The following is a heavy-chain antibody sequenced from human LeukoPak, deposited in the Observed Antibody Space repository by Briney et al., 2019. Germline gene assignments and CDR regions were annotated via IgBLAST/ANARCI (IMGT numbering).Heavy chain of an antibody. Sequence: ASVKVSCKASGYTFTGYYMHWVRQAPGQGLEWMGWINPNSGGTNYAQKFQGRVTMTRDTSISTAYMELSSLRSEDTAVYYCARSEGHYDILTGRYYYYYGMDVWGQGTTVTVSS. CDR3: ARSEGHYDILTGRYYYYYGMDV. CDR2: INPNSGGT. V-gene: IGHV1-2*02. D-gene: IGHD3-9*01. J-gene: IGHJ6*02. CDR1: GYTFTGYY.